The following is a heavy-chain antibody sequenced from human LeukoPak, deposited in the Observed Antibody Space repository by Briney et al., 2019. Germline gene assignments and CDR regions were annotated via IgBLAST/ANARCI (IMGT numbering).Heavy chain of an antibody. CDR2: MNPNSGNT. D-gene: IGHD4-17*01. CDR3: ARGPKRLRYYYYGMDV. Sequence: GASVKVSCKASGYTFTSYDINWVRQATGQGLEWMGWMNPNSGNTGYAQKFQGRVTMTRNTSISTAYMELSSLRSEDTAVYYCARGPKRLRYYYYGMDVWGQGTTVTVSS. CDR1: GYTFTSYD. J-gene: IGHJ6*02. V-gene: IGHV1-8*01.